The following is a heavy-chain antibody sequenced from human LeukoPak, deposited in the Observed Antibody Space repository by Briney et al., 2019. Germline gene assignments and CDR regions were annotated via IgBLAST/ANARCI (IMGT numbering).Heavy chain of an antibody. V-gene: IGHV4-4*07. Sequence: PSETLSLTCTVSGGSISSYYWSWIRQPAGKGLEWIGRIYTSGSTNYNPSLKSRVTMSVDTSKNQFSLKLSSVTAADTGVYYCARFQAAQLPYYMDVWGKGTTVTVSS. CDR2: IYTSGST. CDR3: ARFQAAQLPYYMDV. CDR1: GGSISSYY. J-gene: IGHJ6*03. D-gene: IGHD2-2*01.